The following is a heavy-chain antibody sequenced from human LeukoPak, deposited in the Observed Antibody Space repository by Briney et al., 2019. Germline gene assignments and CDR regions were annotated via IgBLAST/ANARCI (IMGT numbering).Heavy chain of an antibody. V-gene: IGHV4-39*07. D-gene: IGHD2-2*01. CDR3: ARHPHYCSSTTSCSVYWLDP. Sequence: PSETLSLTCTVSGGSISSSGYYWGWIRQPPGKGLEWIGSIYQSGSTYYNPSLKSRVTISVDTSKNQFSLKLNSVTAADTAVYYCARHPHYCSSTTSCSVYWLDPWGQGTLVSVSS. J-gene: IGHJ5*02. CDR1: GGSISSSGYY. CDR2: IYQSGST.